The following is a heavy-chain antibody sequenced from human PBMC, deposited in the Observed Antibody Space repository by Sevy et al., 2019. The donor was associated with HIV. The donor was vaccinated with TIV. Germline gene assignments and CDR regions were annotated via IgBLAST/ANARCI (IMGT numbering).Heavy chain of an antibody. V-gene: IGHV1-18*01. CDR2: ISAYNGNT. CDR3: ARDSGYSYGSYRRLDY. Sequence: ASVKVSCKASGYTFTSYRISWVRQAPGQGLEWMGWISAYNGNTTYAQKLQGRVTMTTDTSTSTAYMELRSLRSDDTAVYYCARDSGYSYGSYRRLDYWGQGTLVTVSS. CDR1: GYTFTSYR. D-gene: IGHD5-18*01. J-gene: IGHJ4*02.